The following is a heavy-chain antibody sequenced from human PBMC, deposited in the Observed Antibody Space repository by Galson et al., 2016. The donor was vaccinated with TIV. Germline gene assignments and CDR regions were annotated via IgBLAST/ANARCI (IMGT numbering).Heavy chain of an antibody. V-gene: IGHV3-66*02. D-gene: IGHD2-21*01. Sequence: LRLSCAASELIVTDNYMTWVRQAPGRGLEWVALIADDGSTFYSDSVKGRFTISRDSSKNVVNLQMNSLRPEDTAVYFCARDRRHCGNECFLRYYYGMDVWGQGTTVTVSS. CDR3: ARDRRHCGNECFLRYYYGMDV. CDR1: ELIVTDNY. J-gene: IGHJ6*02. CDR2: IADDGST.